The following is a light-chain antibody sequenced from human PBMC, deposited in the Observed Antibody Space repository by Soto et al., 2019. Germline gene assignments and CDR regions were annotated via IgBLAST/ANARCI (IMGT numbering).Light chain of an antibody. Sequence: VLTQSPGTLSLSPGERATLSCRASQSVTSTYLAWYQQKPGQAPRLLIYGASNRATGFPDRFSGSGSGTDFSLTISRLEPEDFAVYYCQQYGSSRTFGQGTKVDIK. CDR3: QQYGSSRT. J-gene: IGKJ1*01. CDR1: QSVTSTY. CDR2: GAS. V-gene: IGKV3-20*01.